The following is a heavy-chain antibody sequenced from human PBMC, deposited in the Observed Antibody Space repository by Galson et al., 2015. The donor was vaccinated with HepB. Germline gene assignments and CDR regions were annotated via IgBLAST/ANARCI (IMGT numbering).Heavy chain of an antibody. CDR2: INTDTGKS. J-gene: IGHJ4*02. CDR3: ARNDGNSLGIGFDY. CDR1: GYIFTNYA. D-gene: IGHD2/OR15-2a*01. V-gene: IGHV7-4-1*02. Sequence: SVKVSCKASGYIFTNYALNWVRQAPGQGLEWVGWINTDTGKSTFAQGFTGRFVFSLDTSVNTSYLQIRGLQTEDTAVYFCARNDGNSLGIGFDYWGQGTLVTVSS.